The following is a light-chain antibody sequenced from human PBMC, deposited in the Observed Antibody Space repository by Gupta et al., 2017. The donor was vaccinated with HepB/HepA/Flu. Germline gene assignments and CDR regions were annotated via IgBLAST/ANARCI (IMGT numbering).Light chain of an antibody. Sequence: DIVMTQSPDSLAVSLGGRATINCKSSQSVLYSSNNKNYLAWYQQKPGQPPKLLIYWASTREAGVPDRFSGSGSGTDFTLTISSRQAEDVAVYYCQQYDSNSTYFFGHGTKVDIK. CDR3: QQYDSNSTYF. CDR2: WAS. J-gene: IGKJ3*01. CDR1: QSVLYSSNNKNY. V-gene: IGKV4-1*01.